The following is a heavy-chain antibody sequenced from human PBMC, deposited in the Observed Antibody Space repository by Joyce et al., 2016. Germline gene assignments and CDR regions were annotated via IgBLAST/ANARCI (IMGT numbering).Heavy chain of an antibody. J-gene: IGHJ4*02. V-gene: IGHV5-51*01. CDR3: ARRFDY. Sequence: EVLLMQSGPEVKKPGESLKISCQSSGYTFSDYWIGWVRQRPGKGLEWRGIIHPGESDTRYSPSFQGQVTISVDKSINTAYLQWRTLRASDTAMYYCARRFDYWGQGTLVTVSS. CDR2: IHPGESDT. CDR1: GYTFSDYW.